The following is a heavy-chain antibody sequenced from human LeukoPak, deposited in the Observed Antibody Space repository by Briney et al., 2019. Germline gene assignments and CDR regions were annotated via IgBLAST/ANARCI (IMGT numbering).Heavy chain of an antibody. V-gene: IGHV3-23*01. J-gene: IGHJ4*02. D-gene: IGHD5-18*01. CDR1: GFTFSSYA. CDR2: ISGSGGST. Sequence: GGSLRLSCAASGFTFSSYAMSWVRQAPGTGLEGVSAISGSGGSTYYADSVKGRFTISRDNSKNTLYLQMDSLRAEDTAVYYCAKQTQLWLHIDYWGQGSLVTVSS. CDR3: AKQTQLWLHIDY.